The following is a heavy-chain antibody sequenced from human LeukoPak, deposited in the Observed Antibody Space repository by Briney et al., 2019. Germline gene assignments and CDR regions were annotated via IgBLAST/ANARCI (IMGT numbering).Heavy chain of an antibody. D-gene: IGHD5-24*01. CDR2: INPSGST. J-gene: IGHJ6*03. CDR3: ARAPPPEIDMDV. CDR1: GYTFTSYY. Sequence: ASVKVSCKASGYTFTSYYMHWVRQAPGQGLEWMGIINPSGSTSYAQKFQGRVTMTRDTSTSTVYMELSSLRSEDTAVYYCARAPPPEIDMDVWGKGTTVTVSS. V-gene: IGHV1-46*01.